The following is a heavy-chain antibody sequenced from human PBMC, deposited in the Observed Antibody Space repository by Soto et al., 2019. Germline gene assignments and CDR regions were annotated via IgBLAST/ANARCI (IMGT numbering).Heavy chain of an antibody. D-gene: IGHD3-10*01. CDR2: IWYAGSNK. CDR1: GFTFSSYG. CDR3: ARDVESMVRGETYYYMDV. Sequence: GGSLRLSCAASGFTFSSYGMHWVRQAPGKGLEWVAVIWYAGSNKYYADSVKGRFTISRDNSKNTLYLQMNSLRAEDTAVYYCARDVESMVRGETYYYMDVWGKGTTVTVSS. V-gene: IGHV3-33*01. J-gene: IGHJ6*03.